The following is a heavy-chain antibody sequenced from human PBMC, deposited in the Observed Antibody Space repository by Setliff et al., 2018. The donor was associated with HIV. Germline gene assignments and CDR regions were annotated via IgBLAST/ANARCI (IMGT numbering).Heavy chain of an antibody. J-gene: IGHJ4*02. CDR1: GYSISSGYY. CDR2: IYHSGST. Sequence: SETLSLTCTVSGYSISSGYYWGWIRQPPGKGLEWIGSIYHSGSTYYNPSLKSRVTISVDTSKNQFSLKLSSVTAADTAVYYCARGIGGLYDSSGYSNPFDHWGQGTLVTVSS. V-gene: IGHV4-38-2*02. D-gene: IGHD3-22*01. CDR3: ARGIGGLYDSSGYSNPFDH.